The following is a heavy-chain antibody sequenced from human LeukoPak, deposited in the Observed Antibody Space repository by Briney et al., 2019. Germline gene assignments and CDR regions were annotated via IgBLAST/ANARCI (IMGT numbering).Heavy chain of an antibody. CDR1: GYTFTAYY. J-gene: IGHJ3*02. Sequence: ASVKVSCKASGYTFTAYYMHWVRQAPGRGLEWMGWINPNSGGTNYAQKFQGGVTMTRDTSISTAYMELSRLRSDDTAVYYCASKFFWQQLNINDASDIWGQGTMVTVSS. V-gene: IGHV1-2*02. D-gene: IGHD6-13*01. CDR3: ASKFFWQQLNINDASDI. CDR2: INPNSGGT.